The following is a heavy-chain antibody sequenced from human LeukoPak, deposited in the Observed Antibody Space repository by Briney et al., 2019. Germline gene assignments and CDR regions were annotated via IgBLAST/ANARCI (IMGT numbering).Heavy chain of an antibody. CDR1: GFTFSSYA. CDR3: AKDRGYCSSTSCSDDDY. D-gene: IGHD2-2*01. CDR2: ISGSGGST. J-gene: IGHJ4*02. Sequence: GGSLRLSCAASGFTFSSYALSWVRQAPGKGLEWVSAISGSGGSTYHADSVKGRFTISRDNSKSTLYLQVNSLRVEDTAVYYCAKDRGYCSSTSCSDDDYWGQGTLVTVSS. V-gene: IGHV3-23*01.